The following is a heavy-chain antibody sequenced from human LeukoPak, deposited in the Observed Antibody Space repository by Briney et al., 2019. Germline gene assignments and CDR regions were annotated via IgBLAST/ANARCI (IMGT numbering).Heavy chain of an antibody. Sequence: SETLSLTCSVSGGSISGSHYYWGWVRQPPGKGLEWIGSINYSGSTYYNPSLKSRVTISVDTSKNQFSLNLNSVTAADTAVYYCTRLPDYWGQGTQVTVSS. V-gene: IGHV4-39*01. CDR3: TRLPDY. J-gene: IGHJ4*02. CDR2: INYSGST. CDR1: GGSISGSHYY.